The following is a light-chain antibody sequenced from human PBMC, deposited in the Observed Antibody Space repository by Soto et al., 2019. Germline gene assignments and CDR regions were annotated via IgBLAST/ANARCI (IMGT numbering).Light chain of an antibody. V-gene: IGLV2-23*02. J-gene: IGLJ1*01. Sequence: SVLTQPASVSISPGPSIHISCTGTSSDVGSYNLVSWYQQHPGKAPKLMIYEVSKRPSGVSNRFSGSKSGNTASLTISGLQAEDEADYYCCSYAGSSTFVVFGTGTKVTVL. CDR2: EVS. CDR1: SSDVGSYNL. CDR3: CSYAGSSTFVV.